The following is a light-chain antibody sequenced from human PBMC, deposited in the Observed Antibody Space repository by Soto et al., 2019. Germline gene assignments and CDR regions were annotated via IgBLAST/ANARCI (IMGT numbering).Light chain of an antibody. CDR1: QSVSSN. CDR3: QQYNNWPYT. J-gene: IGKJ2*01. V-gene: IGKV3-15*01. CDR2: GAS. Sequence: EIVMTQSPATLSVSPGERATLSCRASQSVSSNLAWYQQKPGQAPRLLIYGASTRATGIPARFSGSRSGTEFILPISSLQSEDFAVYYCQQYNNWPYTFGQGTKLEIK.